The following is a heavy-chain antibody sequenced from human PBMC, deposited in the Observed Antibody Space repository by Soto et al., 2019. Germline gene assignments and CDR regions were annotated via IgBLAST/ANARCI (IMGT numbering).Heavy chain of an antibody. CDR3: ARGTYFDY. J-gene: IGHJ4*02. CDR1: GYTFTTYG. Sequence: ASVKVSCKASGYTFTTYGVSWVRQAPGQGLEWVGWISAYNDHTNYAQKFQGRVTMTTDTSTSTAYMELRSLRSDDTAVYYCARGTYFDYWGQGTLVTAPQ. CDR2: ISAYNDHT. D-gene: IGHD1-1*01. V-gene: IGHV1-18*01.